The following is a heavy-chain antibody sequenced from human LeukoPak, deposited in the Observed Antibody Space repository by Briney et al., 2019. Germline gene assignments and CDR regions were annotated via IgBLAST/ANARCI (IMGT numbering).Heavy chain of an antibody. CDR1: GFTFSSSA. CDR2: INNVGSHI. D-gene: IGHD4-11*01. Sequence: GGSLRLSCAASGFTFSSSAMNWVRQAPGKGLEWVSSINNVGSHIYYAGSVRGRFTISRDNAKNSLYLQMSSLRAEDTAVYYCTRGPTQYLRYGSFDYWGQGTLVTVSS. V-gene: IGHV3-21*01. J-gene: IGHJ4*02. CDR3: TRGPTQYLRYGSFDY.